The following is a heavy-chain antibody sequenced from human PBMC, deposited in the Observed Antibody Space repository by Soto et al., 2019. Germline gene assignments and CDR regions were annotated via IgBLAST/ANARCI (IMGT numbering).Heavy chain of an antibody. V-gene: IGHV4-38-2*02. Sequence: SETLSLTCAVSGYTISSGYYWGWIRQPPGKGLEWIGSIYHSGSTYYNPSLKSRVTISVATSKNQFSLKLSSVTAADTAVYYCARDQASVVGATDFDYWGQGTLVTVSS. D-gene: IGHD1-26*01. J-gene: IGHJ4*02. CDR3: ARDQASVVGATDFDY. CDR1: GYTISSGYY. CDR2: IYHSGST.